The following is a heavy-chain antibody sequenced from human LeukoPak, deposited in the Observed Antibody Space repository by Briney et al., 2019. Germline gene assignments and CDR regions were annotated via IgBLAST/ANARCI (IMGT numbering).Heavy chain of an antibody. Sequence: QPGGSLRLSCAASAFTFSNYAMTWVRQAPGKGLEWVSGISGSGASTYYADSVKGRFTISRDNSKNTLYLQMNSLRAEDTAVYYYAIDRTVTTGWFDPWGQGTLVTVSS. V-gene: IGHV3-23*01. J-gene: IGHJ5*02. D-gene: IGHD4-17*01. CDR3: AIDRTVTTGWFDP. CDR2: ISGSGAST. CDR1: AFTFSNYA.